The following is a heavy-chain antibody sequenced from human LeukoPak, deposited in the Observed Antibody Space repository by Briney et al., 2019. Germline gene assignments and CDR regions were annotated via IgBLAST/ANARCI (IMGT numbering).Heavy chain of an antibody. J-gene: IGHJ4*02. CDR2: ISYDGSNK. CDR3: ARVVGYSYADY. V-gene: IGHV3-30-3*01. CDR1: GFTFSSYA. Sequence: GRSLRLSCAASGFTFSSYAMHWVRQAPGKGLEWVAVISYDGSNKYYADSVKGRFTISRDNSKNTLYLQMNSLRAEDTAVYYCARVVGYSYADYWGQGTLVTVSS. D-gene: IGHD5-18*01.